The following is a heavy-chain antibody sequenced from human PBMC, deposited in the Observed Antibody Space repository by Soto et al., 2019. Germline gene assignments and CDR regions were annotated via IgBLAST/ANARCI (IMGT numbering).Heavy chain of an antibody. CDR2: INHSGST. CDR1: GGSFSGYY. V-gene: IGHV4-34*01. J-gene: IGHJ3*02. CDR3: ANLIYGDEDI. Sequence: PSETLSLTCAVYGGSFSGYYWSWIRQPPGKGLEWIGEINHSGSTNYNPSLKSRVTISVDTSKNQFSLKLTSVTAADTAVYYCANLIYGDEDIWGQGTMVTVSS. D-gene: IGHD4-17*01.